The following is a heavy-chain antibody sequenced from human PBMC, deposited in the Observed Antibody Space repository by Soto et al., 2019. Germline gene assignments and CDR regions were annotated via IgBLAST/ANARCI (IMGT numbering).Heavy chain of an antibody. CDR3: ARGYYYGSGSYYPRQNYYYYYGMDV. V-gene: IGHV1-69*01. D-gene: IGHD3-10*01. J-gene: IGHJ6*02. Sequence: QVQLVQSGAEVKKPGSSVKVSCTASGGTFSSYAISWVRQAPGQGLEWMGGIIPIFGTANYAQKFQGRVTITADESTSTAYMELSSLRSEDTAVYYCARGYYYGSGSYYPRQNYYYYYGMDVWGQGTTVTVSS. CDR2: IIPIFGTA. CDR1: GGTFSSYA.